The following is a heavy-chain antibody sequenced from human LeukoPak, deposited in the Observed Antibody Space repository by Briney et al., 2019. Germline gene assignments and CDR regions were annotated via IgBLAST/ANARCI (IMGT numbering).Heavy chain of an antibody. CDR3: AKNDYNVNYYQWMDV. CDR2: VYSSGST. CDR1: GGSISSNNFC. J-gene: IGHJ6*04. Sequence: PSETLSLTCSVSGGSISSNNFCWGWIRQSPGKGLEWIGCVYSSGSTNVSPSLKSRVTISVDTSKNQFSLRLRSVSAADTALYYCAKNDYNVNYYQWMDVWGKGAMVAVSS. V-gene: IGHV4-39*01. D-gene: IGHD5-12*01.